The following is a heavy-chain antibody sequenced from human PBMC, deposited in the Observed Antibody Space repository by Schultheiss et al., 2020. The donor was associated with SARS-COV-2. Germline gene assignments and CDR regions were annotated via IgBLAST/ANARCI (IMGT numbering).Heavy chain of an antibody. Sequence: SETLSLTCTVSGGSISSSSYYWGWIRQPPGKGLEWIGSIYYSGSTNYNPSLKSRVTISVDTSKNQFSLKLSSVTAADTAVYYCAIGLSSPYYFDYWGQGTLVTVSS. CDR2: IYYSGST. V-gene: IGHV4-39*07. J-gene: IGHJ4*02. CDR1: GGSISSSSYY. D-gene: IGHD6-19*01. CDR3: AIGLSSPYYFDY.